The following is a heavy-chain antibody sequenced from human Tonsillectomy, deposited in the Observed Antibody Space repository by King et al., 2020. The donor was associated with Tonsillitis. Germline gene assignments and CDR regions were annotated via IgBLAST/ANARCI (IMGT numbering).Heavy chain of an antibody. D-gene: IGHD3-10*01. CDR3: ARHAAEGYYGSGSSPVDY. CDR2: IYYSGRI. J-gene: IGHJ4*02. CDR1: GGSISSYY. V-gene: IGHV4-59*08. Sequence: QLQESGPGLVKPSETLSLTCTVSGGSISSYYWSWIRQPPGKGLEWIGYIYYSGRINYNPSLKSRVTISVDTSKNQFSLKLSSVTAADTAVYYCARHAAEGYYGSGSSPVDYWGQGPLVTVSS.